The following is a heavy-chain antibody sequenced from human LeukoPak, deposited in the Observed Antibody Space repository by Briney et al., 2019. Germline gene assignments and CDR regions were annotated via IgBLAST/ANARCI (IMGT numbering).Heavy chain of an antibody. CDR3: ASWAYYYDSSGYFDAFDI. Sequence: ASVKVSCKASGYSFTTYGISWVRQAPGQGLEWMGWISAYNANTNYALKLQGRVTMTTDTSTSTAYMELRSLRSDDTAVYYCASWAYYYDSSGYFDAFDIWGQGTMVTVSS. CDR2: ISAYNANT. D-gene: IGHD3-22*01. J-gene: IGHJ3*02. CDR1: GYSFTTYG. V-gene: IGHV1-18*01.